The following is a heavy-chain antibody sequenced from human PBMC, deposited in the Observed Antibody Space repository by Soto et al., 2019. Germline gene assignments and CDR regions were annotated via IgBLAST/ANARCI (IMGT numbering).Heavy chain of an antibody. D-gene: IGHD2-21*02. CDR3: AKGVVTAMRGPRNWFDP. CDR1: GGSFSGYY. J-gene: IGHJ5*02. Sequence: QVQLQQWGAGLLKPSETLSLTCAVNGGSFSGYYWSWIRQPPGKGLEWIGEINHSGSTNYNPSLIRRDTTSVDQSKNQFYLKLSAVTAADTVVYYWAKGVVTAMRGPRNWFDPRGQGTLVTVSS. CDR2: INHSGST. V-gene: IGHV4-34*01.